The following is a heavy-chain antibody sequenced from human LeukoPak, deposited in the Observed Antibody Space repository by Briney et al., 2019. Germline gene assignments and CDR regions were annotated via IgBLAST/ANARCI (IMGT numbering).Heavy chain of an antibody. CDR3: AREGGFYRPLDY. D-gene: IGHD6-25*01. J-gene: IGHJ4*02. CDR2: VHLDGRT. CDR1: DGSVSSTNW. Sequence: PSETLSLTCGVSDGSVSSTNWWTWIRQPPGKGLEWIGEVHLDGRTNFNPSLKSRLPMSVDLSENHVSLELTSVTAADTAVYYCAREGGFYRPLDYSGQGTLVTVSS. V-gene: IGHV4-4*02.